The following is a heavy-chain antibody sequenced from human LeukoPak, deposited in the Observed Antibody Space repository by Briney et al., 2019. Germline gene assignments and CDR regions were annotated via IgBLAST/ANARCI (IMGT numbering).Heavy chain of an antibody. CDR1: GFTFRSYW. V-gene: IGHV3-7*01. J-gene: IGHJ4*02. D-gene: IGHD5-12*01. CDR3: ARVEYSGWNLEY. Sequence: GGSLRLSCAASGFTFRSYWMSWVRQAPVKGLEWVANINKGGSVQYYMDSVKGRFTISRDDAKNPLHVQMNSLRDEDTAVYYCARVEYSGWNLEYWGQGTLVTVSS. CDR2: INKGGSVQ.